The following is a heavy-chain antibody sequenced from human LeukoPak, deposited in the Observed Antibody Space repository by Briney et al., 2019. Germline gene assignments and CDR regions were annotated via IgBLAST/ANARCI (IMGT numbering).Heavy chain of an antibody. D-gene: IGHD3-22*01. J-gene: IGHJ4*02. CDR1: GFTFSSYG. V-gene: IGHV3-23*01. CDR2: IGVGGTT. CDR3: AKTQGYYDC. Sequence: GGPLRLSCAASGFTFSSYGMNWVRQAPGKGLEWVSGIGVGGTTYYADSVKGRFTISRDTSKNTLYLQMNSLRAEDTAVYYCAKTQGYYDCWGQGTLVTVSS.